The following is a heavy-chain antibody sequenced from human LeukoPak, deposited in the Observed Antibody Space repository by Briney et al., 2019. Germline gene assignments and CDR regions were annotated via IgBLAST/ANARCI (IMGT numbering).Heavy chain of an antibody. D-gene: IGHD6-13*01. CDR1: GLIFSSIS. Sequence: GGSLRLSCDASGLIFSSISMTWVRQAPGRGLEWVSSISSSSSYIFYADSVKGRFTISRDNSYKTLYLQMNSLRAEDTAVYYCAKDSSLYGTSWWGNYFDYWGQGTLVTVSS. J-gene: IGHJ4*02. V-gene: IGHV3-21*01. CDR3: AKDSSLYGTSWWGNYFDY. CDR2: ISSSSSYI.